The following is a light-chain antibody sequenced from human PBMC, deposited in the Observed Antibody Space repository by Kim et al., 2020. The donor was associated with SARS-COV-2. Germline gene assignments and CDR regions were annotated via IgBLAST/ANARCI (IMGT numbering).Light chain of an antibody. Sequence: ASVGDRVTITCRASRSISSYLNWYQQKPGKAPNLLIYGASSLQSGVPSRFSGSGSGTDFTLTISSMQPEDFATYYCQQSYNTPRTFGQGTKVEIK. CDR2: GAS. CDR3: QQSYNTPRT. J-gene: IGKJ1*01. V-gene: IGKV1-39*01. CDR1: RSISSY.